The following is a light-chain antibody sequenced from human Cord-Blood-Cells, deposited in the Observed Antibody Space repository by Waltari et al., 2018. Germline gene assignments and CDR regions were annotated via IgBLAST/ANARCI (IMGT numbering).Light chain of an antibody. J-gene: IGKJ1*01. CDR2: RAS. CDR1: QSVSSN. V-gene: IGKV3-15*01. Sequence: EIVMTQSPATLSVSPGERATLSCSASQSVSSNLAWYQQKPGQAPRLLIYRASTRATGIPARFSGSGSGTEFTLTISSLQSEEFAGYYCQKYNNWPPTFGQGTKVEIK. CDR3: QKYNNWPPT.